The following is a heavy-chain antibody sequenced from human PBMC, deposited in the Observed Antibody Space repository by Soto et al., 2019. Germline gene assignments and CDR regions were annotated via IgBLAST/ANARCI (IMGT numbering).Heavy chain of an antibody. D-gene: IGHD3-22*01. CDR1: GGSITSGGYY. Sequence: QVQLQESGPGLVKPSQTLSLTCTVSGGSITSGGYYWSWIRQHPGKGLEWIGYIYYSGSTYYNPSLKRRVTISVDTSKNQFSLKLSSVTAADTAVYYCAGDSSGYYYVGRVFDYCGQGTLVTVSS. CDR3: AGDSSGYYYVGRVFDY. V-gene: IGHV4-31*03. J-gene: IGHJ4*02. CDR2: IYYSGST.